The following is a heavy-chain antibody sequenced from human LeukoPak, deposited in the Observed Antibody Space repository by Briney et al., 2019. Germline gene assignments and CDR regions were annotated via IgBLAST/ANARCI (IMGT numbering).Heavy chain of an antibody. V-gene: IGHV3-15*01. CDR3: TTGSTYYDFWSGPYYFDY. Sequence: GGSLRLSCAASGFTFSNAWMSWVRQAPGKGLEWVGRIKSKTDGGTTDYAAPVKGRFTISRDDSKNTLYLQMNSLKTEDTAVYYCTTGSTYYDFWSGPYYFDYWGQGTLVTVSS. CDR2: IKSKTDGGTT. J-gene: IGHJ4*02. D-gene: IGHD3-3*01. CDR1: GFTFSNAW.